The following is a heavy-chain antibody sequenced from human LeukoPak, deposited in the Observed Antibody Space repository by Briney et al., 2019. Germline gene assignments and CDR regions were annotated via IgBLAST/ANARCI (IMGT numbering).Heavy chain of an antibody. CDR1: GFTFSIYG. D-gene: IGHD3-22*01. CDR3: ANDGAYYDSSTDAFDI. V-gene: IGHV3-23*01. Sequence: GGTLRLSCAASGFTFSIYGMSWVRQAPGKGLEWVSAISGSGGSTYYADSVKGRFTIPRDNSKNTLYLQMNSLRAEDTAVYYCANDGAYYDSSTDAFDIWGQGTMVTVSS. CDR2: ISGSGGST. J-gene: IGHJ3*02.